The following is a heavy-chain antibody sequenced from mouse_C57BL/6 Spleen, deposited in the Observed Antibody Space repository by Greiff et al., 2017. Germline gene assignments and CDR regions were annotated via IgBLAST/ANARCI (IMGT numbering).Heavy chain of an antibody. CDR3: ARGGYGSSYSFDY. J-gene: IGHJ2*01. CDR2: IYPGSGST. CDR1: GYTFTSYW. Sequence: QVQLQQSGAELVKPGASVKMSCKASGYTFTSYWITWVKQRPGQGLEWIGDIYPGSGSTNYNEKFKSKATLTVDTSSSTAYMQLSSLTSEDSAVYYCARGGYGSSYSFDYWGQGTTLTVSS. D-gene: IGHD1-1*01. V-gene: IGHV1-55*01.